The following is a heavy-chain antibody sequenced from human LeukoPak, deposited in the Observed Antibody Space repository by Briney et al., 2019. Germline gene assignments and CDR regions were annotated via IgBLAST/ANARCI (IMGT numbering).Heavy chain of an antibody. CDR1: GFTFRNYA. CDR3: ARDHYGDYGVDY. V-gene: IGHV3-23*01. D-gene: IGHD4-17*01. Sequence: GGSLRLSCAASGFTFRNYAMIWVRQAPGKGLEWVSIVSGSGGSPYYADSVKGRFTISRDNSKNTLYLQMNSLRAEDTAIYYCARDHYGDYGVDYWGQGTLVTVSS. J-gene: IGHJ4*02. CDR2: VSGSGGSP.